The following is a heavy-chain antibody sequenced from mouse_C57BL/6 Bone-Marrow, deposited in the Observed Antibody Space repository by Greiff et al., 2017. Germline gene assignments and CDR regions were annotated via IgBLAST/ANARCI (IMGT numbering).Heavy chain of an antibody. J-gene: IGHJ4*01. CDR1: GFSLTSYA. V-gene: IGHV2-9-1*01. Sequence: VQGVESGPGLVAPSQRLSITCTVSGFSLTSYAISWVRQPPGKGLEWIGVIWTGGGTNYNSALKYRQSISKDNSKSQVFLNMNSLQTSDTDRYYCSRIPSLNYCGQGTSVTVSS. CDR3: SRIPSLNY. CDR2: IWTGGGT.